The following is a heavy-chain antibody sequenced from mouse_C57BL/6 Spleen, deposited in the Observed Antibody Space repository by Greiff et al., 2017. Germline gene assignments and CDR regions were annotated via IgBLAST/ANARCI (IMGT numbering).Heavy chain of an antibody. D-gene: IGHD4-1*01. CDR1: GYAFTNYL. Sequence: VQLQQSGAELVRPGTSVKVSCKASGYAFTNYLIEWVKQRPGQGLEWIGVINPGSGGTNYNEKFKGKATLTADKSSSTAYMQLSRLTSEDSAVYFCATGPAGFAYWGQGTLVTVSA. J-gene: IGHJ3*01. CDR2: INPGSGGT. CDR3: ATGPAGFAY. V-gene: IGHV1-54*01.